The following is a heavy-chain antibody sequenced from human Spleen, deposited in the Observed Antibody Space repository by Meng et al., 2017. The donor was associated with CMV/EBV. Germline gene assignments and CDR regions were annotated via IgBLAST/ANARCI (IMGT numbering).Heavy chain of an antibody. Sequence: SVKVSCKASGYTFSRYGISWVRQAPGQGLEWMGGIIPKFATANYAQKFQGRVTITTDKSTSTAYMGLSSLRSEDTAVYYCARHITTIFSLGVYYYGMDVWGQGTTVTVSS. J-gene: IGHJ6*02. CDR3: ARHITTIFSLGVYYYGMDV. CDR2: IIPKFATA. CDR1: GYTFSRYG. D-gene: IGHD3-3*01. V-gene: IGHV1-69*05.